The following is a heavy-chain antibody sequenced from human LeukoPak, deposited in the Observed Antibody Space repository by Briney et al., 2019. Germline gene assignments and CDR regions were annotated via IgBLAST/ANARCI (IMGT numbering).Heavy chain of an antibody. J-gene: IGHJ4*02. Sequence: ASVKVSCKASGYTFTGYYMHWVRQAPGQGLEWMGWINAGNGNTKYSQKFQGRVTITRDTSASTAYMELSSLRSEDTAVYYCASGVGAIVVGYWGQGTLVTVSS. CDR1: GYTFTGYY. D-gene: IGHD4/OR15-4a*01. V-gene: IGHV1-3*01. CDR2: INAGNGNT. CDR3: ASGVGAIVVGY.